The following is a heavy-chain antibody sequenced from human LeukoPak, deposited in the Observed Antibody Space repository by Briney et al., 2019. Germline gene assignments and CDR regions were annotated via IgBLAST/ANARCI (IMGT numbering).Heavy chain of an antibody. CDR2: IYYSGGT. V-gene: IGHV4-59*01. J-gene: IGHJ4*02. Sequence: SETLSLTCTVSGGSISSYHWSWIRQPPGKGLEWIGYIYYSGGTNYNPSLQSRVTISVDTSKNQVSLNLSSVTAADTAVYFCAGSTRFPIRFDNWGQGILVTVSS. D-gene: IGHD2-21*01. CDR3: AGSTRFPIRFDN. CDR1: GGSISSYH.